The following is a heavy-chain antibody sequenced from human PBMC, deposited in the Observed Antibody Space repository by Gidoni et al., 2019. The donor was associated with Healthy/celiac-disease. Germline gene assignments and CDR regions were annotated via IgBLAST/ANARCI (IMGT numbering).Heavy chain of an antibody. CDR1: GYTFTSCG. V-gene: IGHV1-18*01. J-gene: IGHJ5*02. CDR2: ISAYKGNT. CDR3: ARGPCGGDCFTKHNWFDP. Sequence: QVQLVQSGAEVKKPGASVKVSCKASGYTFTSCGISWVRQAPGQGLEWMGWISAYKGNTNYAQKLQGRVTMTTDTSTSTAYMELRSLRSDDTAVYYCARGPCGGDCFTKHNWFDPWGQGTLVTVSS. D-gene: IGHD2-21*02.